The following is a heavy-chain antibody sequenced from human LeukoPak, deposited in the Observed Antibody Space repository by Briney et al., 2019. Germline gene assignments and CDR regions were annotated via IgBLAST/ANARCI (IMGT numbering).Heavy chain of an antibody. CDR2: IRAYNGNT. Sequence: ASVKVSCKASGYTFTSYGISWVRQAPGQGLEWMGWIRAYNGNTNYAQKLQGRVTMTTDTSTSTAYMELRSLRSDDTAVYYCARDPYVDTAMVPGYWGQGTLVTVSS. V-gene: IGHV1-18*01. D-gene: IGHD5-18*01. CDR3: ARDPYVDTAMVPGY. J-gene: IGHJ4*02. CDR1: GYTFTSYG.